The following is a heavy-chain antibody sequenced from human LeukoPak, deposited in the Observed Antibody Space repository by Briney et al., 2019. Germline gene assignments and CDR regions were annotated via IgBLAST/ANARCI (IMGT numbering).Heavy chain of an antibody. J-gene: IGHJ3*02. Sequence: SETLSLTCTVSGGSVSSGSYCWSWIRQPPGKGLEWIGYIYYSGSTNYNPSLKSRVTISVDTSKNQFSLKLSPVTAADTAVYYCARDLIAARPAFDIWGQGTMVTVSS. CDR2: IYYSGST. CDR3: ARDLIAARPAFDI. V-gene: IGHV4-61*01. D-gene: IGHD6-6*01. CDR1: GGSVSSGSYC.